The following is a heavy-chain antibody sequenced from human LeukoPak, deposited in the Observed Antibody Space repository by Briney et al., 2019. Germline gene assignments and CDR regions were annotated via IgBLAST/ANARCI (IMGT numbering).Heavy chain of an antibody. CDR1: GGSISSGSYY. D-gene: IGHD5-18*01. V-gene: IGHV4-61*02. CDR2: IYTSGST. CDR3: ARAPHYSFLDY. J-gene: IGHJ4*02. Sequence: SDTLSLTCTVSGGSISSGSYYWSWIRQPAGKRLEWIGRIYTSGSTNYNPSLKSRVTISVDTSKSQFSLKLSSVTAADTAVYYCARAPHYSFLDYWGQGTLVTVSS.